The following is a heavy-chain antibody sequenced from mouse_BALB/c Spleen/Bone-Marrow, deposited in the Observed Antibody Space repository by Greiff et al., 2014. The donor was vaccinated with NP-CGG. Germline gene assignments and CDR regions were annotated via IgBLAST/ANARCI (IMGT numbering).Heavy chain of an antibody. Sequence: VQLQQSGPELVKPGASVRISCKASGYTFTSYYIHWLKQRPGQGLEWIGWIYPGNVNTKYNEKFKGKATLTADKSSGTAYMQLSSLTSEGSAVYFCARSFYGRSMDYWGQGTSVTVSS. D-gene: IGHD1-1*01. V-gene: IGHV1S56*01. CDR1: GYTFTSYY. J-gene: IGHJ4*01. CDR3: ARSFYGRSMDY. CDR2: IYPGNVNT.